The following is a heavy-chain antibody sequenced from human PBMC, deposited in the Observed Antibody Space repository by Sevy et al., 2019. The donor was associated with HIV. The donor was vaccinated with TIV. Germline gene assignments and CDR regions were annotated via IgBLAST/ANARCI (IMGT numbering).Heavy chain of an antibody. V-gene: IGHV3-11*06. J-gene: IGHJ4*02. CDR3: ARERNXYXQGXXXX. Sequence: GGSLRLSCAVSGFSFSDYYMSWIRQAPGKGLEWVSDISSRSTYIKYADSVKGRFTISRDNAKNSLSLQMNSLRADDTAVYYCARERNXYXQGXXXXWGXGTLVTVSS. CDR1: GFSFSDYY. D-gene: IGHD1-1*01. CDR2: ISSRSTYI.